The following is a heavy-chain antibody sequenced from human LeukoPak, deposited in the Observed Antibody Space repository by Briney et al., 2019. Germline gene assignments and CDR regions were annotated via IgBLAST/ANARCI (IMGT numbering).Heavy chain of an antibody. Sequence: GGSLRLSCAASGFTFSSYEMNWVRQAPGKGLDWVSYISSSGSTIYYADSVKGRFTISRDNAKNSLYLQMNSLRGEDTAVYYCARGNTYYYGSGSSYYFDYWGQGTLVTVSS. CDR1: GFTFSSYE. CDR2: ISSSGSTI. V-gene: IGHV3-48*03. D-gene: IGHD3-10*01. CDR3: ARGNTYYYGSGSSYYFDY. J-gene: IGHJ4*02.